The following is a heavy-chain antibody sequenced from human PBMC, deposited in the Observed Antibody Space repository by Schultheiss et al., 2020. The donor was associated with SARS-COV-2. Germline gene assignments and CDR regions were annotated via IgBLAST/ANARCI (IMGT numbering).Heavy chain of an antibody. CDR3: ARLDTPLRAFDI. Sequence: SQTLSLTCTVSGGSISSTSYYWSWIRQPPGKGLEWIGYIYYSGSTNYNPSLKSRVTISVDTSKNQFSLKLSSVAAADTAVYYCARLDTPLRAFDIWGQGTMVTVSS. D-gene: IGHD2-15*01. J-gene: IGHJ3*02. V-gene: IGHV4-61*05. CDR1: GGSISSTSYY. CDR2: IYYSGST.